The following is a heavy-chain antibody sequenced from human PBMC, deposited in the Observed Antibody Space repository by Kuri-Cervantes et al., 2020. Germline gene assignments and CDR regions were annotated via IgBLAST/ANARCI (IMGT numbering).Heavy chain of an antibody. D-gene: IGHD3-10*01. CDR1: GFTVSSNY. Sequence: GGSLRLSCAASGFTVSSNYMSWVRQAPGKGLEWVSVIYSCGSTYYADSVKGRFTISRDNSKNTLYLQMNSLRAEDTAVYYCAKDPDKLLWFRELLSGWFDPWGQGTLVTVSS. J-gene: IGHJ5*02. CDR2: IYSCGST. CDR3: AKDPDKLLWFRELLSGWFDP. V-gene: IGHV3-53*01.